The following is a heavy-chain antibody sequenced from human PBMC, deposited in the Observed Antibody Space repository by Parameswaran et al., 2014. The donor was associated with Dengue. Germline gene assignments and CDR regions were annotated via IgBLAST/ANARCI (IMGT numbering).Heavy chain of an antibody. V-gene: IGHV1-2*02. Sequence: WVRQAPGQGLEWMGWINPNSGGTNYAQKFQGRVTMTRDTSISTAYMELSRLRSDDTAVYYCARVGWKWDGGYGYYFDYWGQGTLVTVSS. CDR3: ARVGWKWDGGYGYYFDY. J-gene: IGHJ4*02. D-gene: IGHD1-26*01. CDR2: INPNSGGT.